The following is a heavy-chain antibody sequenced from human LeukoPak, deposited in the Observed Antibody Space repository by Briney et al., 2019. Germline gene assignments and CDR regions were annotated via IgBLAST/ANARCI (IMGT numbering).Heavy chain of an antibody. CDR1: GGSISSSSYY. CDR2: IYYSGST. Sequence: SETLSLTCTVSGGSISSSSYYWSWIRQPPGKGLEWIGYIYYSGSTNYNPSLKSRVTISVDTSKNQFSLKLSSVTAADTAVYYCARAGAYCGGDCYAYNWFDPWGQGTLVTVSS. V-gene: IGHV4-61*05. J-gene: IGHJ5*02. D-gene: IGHD2-21*02. CDR3: ARAGAYCGGDCYAYNWFDP.